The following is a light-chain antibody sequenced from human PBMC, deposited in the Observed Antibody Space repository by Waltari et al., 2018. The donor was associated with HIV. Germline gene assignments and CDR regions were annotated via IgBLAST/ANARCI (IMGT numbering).Light chain of an antibody. CDR2: DAS. CDR3: QQYGTSYS. J-gene: IGKJ2*01. Sequence: EIVLTQSPGILSLSPGERATLSCRASQSVTSTYFAWYQQKPGQAPRLLIYDASTRATGIPDRFSASGSGTAFTLTISRLEPEDFAIYYCQQYGTSYSFGQGTRLEIK. V-gene: IGKV3-20*01. CDR1: QSVTSTY.